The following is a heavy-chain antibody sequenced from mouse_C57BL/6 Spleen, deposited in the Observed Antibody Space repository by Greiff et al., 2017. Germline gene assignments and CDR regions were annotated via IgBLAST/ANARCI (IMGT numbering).Heavy chain of an antibody. J-gene: IGHJ2*01. Sequence: VQLKESGPGLVKPSQSLSLTCSVTGYSITSGYYWNWIRQFPGNKLEWMGYISYDGSNNYNPSLKNRISITRDTSKNQFFLKLNSVTTEDTATYYCARDDYYGSSYDRFDYWGQGTTLTVSS. V-gene: IGHV3-6*01. D-gene: IGHD1-1*01. CDR2: ISYDGSN. CDR1: GYSITSGYY. CDR3: ARDDYYGSSYDRFDY.